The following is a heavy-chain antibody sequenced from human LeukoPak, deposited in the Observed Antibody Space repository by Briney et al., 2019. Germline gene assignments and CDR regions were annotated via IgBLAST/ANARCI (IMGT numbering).Heavy chain of an antibody. Sequence: GGSLRLSCAASGFTFSSYWMSWVRQAPGKGLEWVANIKQDESEKYYVDSVKGRFTISRDNAKNSLYLRMNSLRAEDTAVYYCARASRYSSGWFYYFDYWGQGTLVTVSS. V-gene: IGHV3-7*01. CDR3: ARASRYSSGWFYYFDY. CDR2: IKQDESEK. D-gene: IGHD6-19*01. CDR1: GFTFSSYW. J-gene: IGHJ4*02.